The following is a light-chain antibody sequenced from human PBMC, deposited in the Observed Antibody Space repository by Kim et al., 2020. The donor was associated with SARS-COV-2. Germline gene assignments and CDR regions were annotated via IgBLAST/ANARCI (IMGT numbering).Light chain of an antibody. V-gene: IGLV2-23*01. J-gene: IGLJ3*02. CDR2: EGS. CDR3: CSYAGSSTLV. CDR1: SSDVGSYNL. Sequence: GLSITISCTGTSSDVGSYNLVSWYQQHPGKAPKLMIYEGSKRPSGVSNRFSGSKSGNTASLTISGLQAEDEADYCCCSYAGSSTLVFGGGTQLTVL.